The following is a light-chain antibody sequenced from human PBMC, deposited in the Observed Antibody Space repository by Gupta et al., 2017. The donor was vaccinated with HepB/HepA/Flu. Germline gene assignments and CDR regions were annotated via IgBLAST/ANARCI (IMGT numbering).Light chain of an antibody. J-gene: IGKJ4*01. Sequence: DIQMTQSPSSLSASVGDRVTITGRASQRISNCLNWYQQKPGKAPKLLIHVAFTLQSGVPSRFSGSGSGTDFTLTITRLQPEDFATYYCQQTDSTPITFGGGTKVVIK. CDR2: VAF. CDR1: QRISNC. CDR3: QQTDSTPIT. V-gene: IGKV1-39*01.